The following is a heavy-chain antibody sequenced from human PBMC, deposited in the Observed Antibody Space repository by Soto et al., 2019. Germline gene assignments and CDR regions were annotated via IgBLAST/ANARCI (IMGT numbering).Heavy chain of an antibody. V-gene: IGHV3-11*05. Sequence: QVQLVESGGGLVKPGGSLRLSCAASGFTFSDYYMSWIRQAPGKGLEWLSFISSSGSYTNYADSVKGRFTISRDNAKNSLYLQMNSMRAEDTAVYYCARDHQVRGPDDEWGQGTLVTVSS. CDR2: ISSSGSYT. J-gene: IGHJ4*02. CDR3: ARDHQVRGPDDE. D-gene: IGHD3-10*01. CDR1: GFTFSDYY.